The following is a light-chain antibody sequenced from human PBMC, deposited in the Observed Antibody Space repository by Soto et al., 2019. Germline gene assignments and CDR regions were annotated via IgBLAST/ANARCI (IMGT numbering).Light chain of an antibody. CDR3: CSYAGSSTLYV. CDR1: SSDVGSYNL. CDR2: EGS. J-gene: IGLJ1*01. V-gene: IGLV2-23*01. Sequence: QSALNQPASVSGSPGQWITISCTGTSSDVGSYNLVSWYQQHPGKAPKLMVYEGSKRPSGVSNRFSGSKSGNTASLTISGLQAEDEADYYCCSYAGSSTLYVFGTGTKVTVL.